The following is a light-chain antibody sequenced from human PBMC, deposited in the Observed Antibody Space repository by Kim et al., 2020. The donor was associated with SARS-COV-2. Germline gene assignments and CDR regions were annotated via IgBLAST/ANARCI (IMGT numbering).Light chain of an antibody. CDR3: LQHSSYPCT. V-gene: IGKV1-17*01. CDR1: QGITNG. Sequence: SESVGDRVPNTGRASQGITNGLGWYQQKPGKGPKRLIYAASSLQSGVPSRFSGSGSGTEFTLTLSSLQPEDSATYYCLQHSSYPCTFGQGTKLEI. CDR2: AAS. J-gene: IGKJ2*02.